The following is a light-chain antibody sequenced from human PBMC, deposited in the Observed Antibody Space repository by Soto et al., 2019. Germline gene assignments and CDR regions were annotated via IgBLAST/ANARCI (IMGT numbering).Light chain of an antibody. V-gene: IGKV1-12*01. CDR1: QSISTN. CDR3: QQANRVPLS. Sequence: DIQMTQSPSSVSASVGDRVTITCRASQSISTNLAWYQQKPGKAPKLLIYAASSLQSGVPPRFSGSGSGTDFTLTISSLQPEEFAIYHCQQANRVPLSFGQGTRLEIK. J-gene: IGKJ5*01. CDR2: AAS.